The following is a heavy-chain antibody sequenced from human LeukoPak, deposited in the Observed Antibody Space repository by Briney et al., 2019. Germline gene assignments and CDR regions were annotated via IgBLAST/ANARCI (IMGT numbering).Heavy chain of an antibody. J-gene: IGHJ4*02. D-gene: IGHD5-12*01. V-gene: IGHV3-21*01. Sequence: GGSLRLSCAASGFTFSSYSMNWVRQAPGKGLEWVSSISSSSSYIYYADSVKGRFTISRDNAKNSPYLQMNSLRAEDTAVYYCARDVRDIVATIPFDYWGQGTLVTVSS. CDR2: ISSSSSYI. CDR3: ARDVRDIVATIPFDY. CDR1: GFTFSSYS.